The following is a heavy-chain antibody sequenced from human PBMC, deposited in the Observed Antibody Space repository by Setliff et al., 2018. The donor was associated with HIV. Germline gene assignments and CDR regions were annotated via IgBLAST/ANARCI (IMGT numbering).Heavy chain of an antibody. D-gene: IGHD1-26*01. CDR2: IYHDGRI. Sequence: SETLSLTCTVSGDSTSSANYFWNWIRQPAGKGLEWIGEIYHDGRINYNPSLRSRVTISVDTSKNQFSLKVSSVTAADTAVYYCARGWEWGAPLDYWGQGTLVTVSS. J-gene: IGHJ4*02. V-gene: IGHV4-61*10. CDR3: ARGWEWGAPLDY. CDR1: GDSTSSANYF.